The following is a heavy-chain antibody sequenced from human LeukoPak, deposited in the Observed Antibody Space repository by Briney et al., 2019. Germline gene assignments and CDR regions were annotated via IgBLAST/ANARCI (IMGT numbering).Heavy chain of an antibody. CDR2: INSDGGGT. CDR1: GFTLSNYA. D-gene: IGHD6-13*01. Sequence: GGSLRLSCAASGFTLSNYAMSWVRQAPGKGLEWVSAINSDGGGTYYADSVKGRFSVSRDISKNTLYLQMNSLRAEDTAVYYCAREGSSSWYAWGQGTLVTVSS. J-gene: IGHJ4*02. V-gene: IGHV3-23*01. CDR3: AREGSSSWYA.